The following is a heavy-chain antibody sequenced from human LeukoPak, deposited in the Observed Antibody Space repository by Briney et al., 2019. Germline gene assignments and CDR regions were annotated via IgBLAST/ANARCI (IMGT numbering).Heavy chain of an antibody. Sequence: SETLSLTCAVSGDSMSNHYWSWIRQPPGKGLEWIGYIYTSGSTNYNPALKSRVLMSVDTSKNEFSLKMSSVTAADTALYYCATRPGGSTWYGVFDYWSRGTLVTVSS. V-gene: IGHV4-4*09. CDR1: GDSMSNHY. CDR2: IYTSGST. CDR3: ATRPGGSTWYGVFDY. D-gene: IGHD6-13*01. J-gene: IGHJ4*02.